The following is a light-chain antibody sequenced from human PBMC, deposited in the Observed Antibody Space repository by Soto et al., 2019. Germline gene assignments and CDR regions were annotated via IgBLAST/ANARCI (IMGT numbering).Light chain of an antibody. CDR3: QQYGSSSWT. CDR1: QSVSSY. Sequence: VLTQSPATLSLSPGERAALSCRASQSVSSYLAWYQQQPGQAPRLLIYGASSRATGIPDRFSGSGSGTDFTLTISRLEPEDFAVYYCQQYGSSSWTFGQGTKVDIK. CDR2: GAS. J-gene: IGKJ1*01. V-gene: IGKV3-20*01.